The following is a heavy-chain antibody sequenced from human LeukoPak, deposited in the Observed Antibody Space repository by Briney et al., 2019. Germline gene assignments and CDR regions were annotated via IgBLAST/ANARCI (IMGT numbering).Heavy chain of an antibody. V-gene: IGHV4-4*02. J-gene: IGHJ5*02. CDR3: ARGRGYSSSWSANWFDP. CDR2: IYYSGST. Sequence: PSETLSLTCAVSGGSISSSNWWSWVRQPPGKGLEWIGYIYYSGSTNYNPSLKSRVTISVDTSKNQFSLKLSSVTAADTAVYYCARGRGYSSSWSANWFDPWGQGTLVTVSS. CDR1: GGSISSSNW. D-gene: IGHD6-13*01.